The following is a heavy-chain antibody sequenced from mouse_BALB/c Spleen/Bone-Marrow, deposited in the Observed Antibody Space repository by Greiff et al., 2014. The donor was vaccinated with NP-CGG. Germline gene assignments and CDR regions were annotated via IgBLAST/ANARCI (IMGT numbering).Heavy chain of an antibody. CDR1: GYKIKSTW. Sequence: VQLQQSGAELVKPGASVKFSCTASGYKIKSTWIDWVKQRPGHGLEWIGEILPVSGITNYNEKFKGKATFTADTSSNTAYMQLGSVTSDDSAVYYGARIPYWGQGTLVTVSA. CDR2: ILPVSGIT. J-gene: IGHJ3*01. CDR3: ARIPY. V-gene: IGHV1-9*01.